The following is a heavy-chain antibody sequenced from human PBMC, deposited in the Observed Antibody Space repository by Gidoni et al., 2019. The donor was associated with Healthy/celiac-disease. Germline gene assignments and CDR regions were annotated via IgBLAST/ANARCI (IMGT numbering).Heavy chain of an antibody. D-gene: IGHD3-22*01. V-gene: IGHV3-49*04. CDR3: TREDYYDSSGYYNY. Sequence: EVQLVESGGALVQPGRSLRLSCTASGFPFGDYAMSWVRQAPGKGLEWVGFIRSKAYGGTTEYAESVKGRFTISRDDSKSIAYLQMNSLKTEDTAVYYCTREDYYDSSGYYNYWGQGTLVTVSS. J-gene: IGHJ4*02. CDR2: IRSKAYGGTT. CDR1: GFPFGDYA.